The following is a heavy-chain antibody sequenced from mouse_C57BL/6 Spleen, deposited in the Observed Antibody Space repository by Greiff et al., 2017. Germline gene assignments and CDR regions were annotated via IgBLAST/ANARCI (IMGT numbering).Heavy chain of an antibody. CDR1: GYTFTSYW. D-gene: IGHD1-1*01. CDR3: AKGEFITTVVAGAMDY. V-gene: IGHV1-69*01. J-gene: IGHJ4*01. Sequence: QVQLQQPGAELVMPGASVKLSCKASGYTFTSYWMHWVKQRPGQGLEWIGEIYPSDSYTNYNQKFKGKSTLTVDKSSSTAYMQLSSLTSEDSAVYYCAKGEFITTVVAGAMDYWGQGTSVTVSS. CDR2: IYPSDSYT.